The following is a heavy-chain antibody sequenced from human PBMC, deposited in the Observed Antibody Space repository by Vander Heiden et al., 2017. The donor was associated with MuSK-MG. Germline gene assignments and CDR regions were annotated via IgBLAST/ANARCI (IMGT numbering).Heavy chain of an antibody. V-gene: IGHV3-30-3*01. J-gene: IGHJ6*01. CDR2: LSYGGYNE. Sequence: QVQLVESGGGVVQPGRSLRLSCAASGFSLSTSSMQWVRQAPGKGLEWVALLSYGGYNEYYADSARGRFTISRDDSKNTLYLEMNSLRPGDTAVYYCARDPSSEGFGYYGMDVWGQGTTVSVSS. CDR3: ARDPSSEGFGYYGMDV. CDR1: GFSLSTSS. D-gene: IGHD2-15*01.